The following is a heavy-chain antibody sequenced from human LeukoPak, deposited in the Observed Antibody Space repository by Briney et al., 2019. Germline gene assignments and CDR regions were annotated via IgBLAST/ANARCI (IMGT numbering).Heavy chain of an antibody. J-gene: IGHJ4*02. CDR1: GGSFSGYY. CDR2: INHSGST. V-gene: IGHV4-34*01. CDR3: ARTDGTGHFDY. Sequence: SETLSLTCAVYGGSFSGYYWSWIRQPPGKGLEWIREINHSGSTDYNPSLKSRVTISVDTSKNQFSLKLSSVTAADTAVYYCARTDGTGHFDYWGQGTLVTVSS. D-gene: IGHD1-1*01.